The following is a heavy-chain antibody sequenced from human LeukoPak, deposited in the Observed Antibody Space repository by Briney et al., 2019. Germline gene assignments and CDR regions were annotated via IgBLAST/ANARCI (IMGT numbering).Heavy chain of an antibody. CDR1: GGSISSSSYY. CDR3: ARIAVAGTRVIDY. V-gene: IGHV4-39*01. J-gene: IGHJ4*02. Sequence: PSETLSLTCTVSGGSISSSSYYWGWIRQPPGKGLEWIGSIYYSGSTYYNPSLKSRVTISVDTSKNQFSLKLSSVTAADTAVYYCARIAVAGTRVIDYWGQGTPVTVSS. D-gene: IGHD6-19*01. CDR2: IYYSGST.